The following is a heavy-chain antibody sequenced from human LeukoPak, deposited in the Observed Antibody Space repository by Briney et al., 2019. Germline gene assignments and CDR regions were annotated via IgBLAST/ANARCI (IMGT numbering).Heavy chain of an antibody. Sequence: SETLSLTCTVSGCSISSYYWSWIRQPPGKGLEWIGYTYHSGTTNYDSSLKSRVTMSLDTSRSQLSLNLTSVTAADTAVYYCARHGVTRWYFDLWGRGTLVTVSS. D-gene: IGHD2-8*01. CDR2: TYHSGTT. CDR3: ARHGVTRWYFDL. J-gene: IGHJ2*01. V-gene: IGHV4-59*08. CDR1: GCSISSYY.